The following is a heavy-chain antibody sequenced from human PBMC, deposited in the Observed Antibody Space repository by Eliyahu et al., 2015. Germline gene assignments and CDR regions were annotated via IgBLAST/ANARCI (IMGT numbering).Heavy chain of an antibody. D-gene: IGHD5-18*01. J-gene: IGHJ6*02. CDR1: GGSITSSNYY. V-gene: IGHV4-39*02. CDR2: ISYSGSP. CDR3: SREPHTYGFYYGMDV. Sequence: QLQLQESGPGLVEPSETLSLTCSVSGGSITSSNYYWGWIRQPPGKGLEWIGXIISYSGSPYYNPSLRSRVTMSVDTSENQFSLNVSSVTAADTALYYCSREPHTYGFYYGMDVWGQGTTVTVSS.